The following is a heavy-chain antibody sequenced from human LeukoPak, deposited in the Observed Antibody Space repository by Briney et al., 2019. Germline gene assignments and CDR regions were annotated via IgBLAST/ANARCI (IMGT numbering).Heavy chain of an antibody. CDR2: TYYRSKWYN. CDR1: GDSVSSNSAA. V-gene: IGHV6-1*01. J-gene: IGHJ6*03. Sequence: SQTLSLTCAISGDSVSSNSAAWNWIRQSPSRGLEWLGRTYYRSKWYNDYAVSVESRITINPDTSKNQFSLQLNSVTPEDTAVYYCAREVGDQTYYYYYYMDVWGKGTTVTISS. CDR3: AREVGDQTYYYYYYMDV.